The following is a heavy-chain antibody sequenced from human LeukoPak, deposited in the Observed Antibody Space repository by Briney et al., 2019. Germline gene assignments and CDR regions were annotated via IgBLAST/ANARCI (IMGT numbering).Heavy chain of an antibody. CDR1: GGSFSGYY. CDR3: ARGSDIVVVVAATRGGRLDY. J-gene: IGHJ4*02. CDR2: INHSGST. V-gene: IGHV4-34*01. Sequence: SETLSLTCAVYGGSFSGYYWSWIRRPPGKGLEWIGEINHSGSTNYNPSLKSRVTISVDTSKNQFSLKLSSVTAADTAVYYCARGSDIVVVVAATRGGRLDYWGQGTLVTVSS. D-gene: IGHD2-15*01.